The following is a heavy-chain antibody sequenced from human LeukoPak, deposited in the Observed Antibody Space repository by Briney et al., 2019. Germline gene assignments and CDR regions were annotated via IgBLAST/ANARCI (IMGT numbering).Heavy chain of an antibody. CDR1: GGTFSSYA. V-gene: IGHV1-69*05. CDR3: ARGSRDGYNYWYFDY. D-gene: IGHD5-24*01. J-gene: IGHJ4*02. CDR2: IIPIFGTA. Sequence: SVTVSCKASGGTFSSYAISWVRQAPGQGLEWMGGIIPIFGTANYAQKFQGRVTITTDESTSTAYMELSSLRSEDTAVYYCARGSRDGYNYWYFDYWGQGTLVTVSS.